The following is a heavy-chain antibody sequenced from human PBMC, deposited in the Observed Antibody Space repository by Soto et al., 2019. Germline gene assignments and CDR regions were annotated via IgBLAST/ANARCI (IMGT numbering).Heavy chain of an antibody. J-gene: IGHJ5*02. CDR1: GYTFTGYY. CDR3: ARGLAAAGTGTNWFDP. Sequence: SVKVSCKTSGYTFTGYYMHWVRQAPGQGLEWMGRIIPILGIANYAQKFQGRVTITADKSTSTAYMELSSLRSEDTAVYFCARGLAAAGTGTNWFDPWGQGTLVTVS. CDR2: IIPILGIA. V-gene: IGHV1-69*04. D-gene: IGHD6-13*01.